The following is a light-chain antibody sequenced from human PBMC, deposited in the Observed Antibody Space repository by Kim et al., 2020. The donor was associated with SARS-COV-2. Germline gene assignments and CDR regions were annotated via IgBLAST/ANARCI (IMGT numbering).Light chain of an antibody. Sequence: IHLTQTPSSLSASVGDRVTITCRATQGVSIYLAWYQQKPGKAPKLLIYAASTLQSGVPARFSGSGSGTDFSLTISSLQPEDFATYYCQHLNGYPGFGPGTKVDI. V-gene: IGKV1-9*01. CDR2: AAS. J-gene: IGKJ3*01. CDR1: QGVSIY. CDR3: QHLNGYPG.